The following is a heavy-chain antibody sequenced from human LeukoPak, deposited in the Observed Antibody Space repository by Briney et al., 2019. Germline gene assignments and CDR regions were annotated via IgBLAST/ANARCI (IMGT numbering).Heavy chain of an antibody. CDR2: IYTSGST. CDR1: GNSISSGDNY. V-gene: IGHV4-61*02. D-gene: IGHD3-22*01. Sequence: SETLSLTCTVSGNSISSGDNYWNWLRQPAGKGLEWIGRIYTSGSTNYNPSLKSRVTISVETSKNQFSLKLSSVTAADTAVYYCARVTGYMIEDYSDYWGQGTLVTVSS. CDR3: ARVTGYMIEDYSDY. J-gene: IGHJ4*02.